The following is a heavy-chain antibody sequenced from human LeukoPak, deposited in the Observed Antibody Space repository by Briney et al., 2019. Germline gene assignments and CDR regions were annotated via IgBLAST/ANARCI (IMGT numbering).Heavy chain of an antibody. D-gene: IGHD2-15*01. CDR3: ARAPIGGWYFDL. J-gene: IGHJ2*01. Sequence: SQTLSLTCAISGDSFSSNSAAWNWIRQSPSRGLEWLGRTYYRSKWSNDYAVSVKSRITINPDTSQNQFSLQLNSLTPEDTAVYYCARAPIGGWYFDLWGHGTLVTVSS. CDR2: TYYRSKWSN. CDR1: GDSFSSNSAA. V-gene: IGHV6-1*01.